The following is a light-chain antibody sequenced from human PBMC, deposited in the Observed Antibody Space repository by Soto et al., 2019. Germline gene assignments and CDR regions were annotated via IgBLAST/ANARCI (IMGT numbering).Light chain of an antibody. V-gene: IGKV3-20*01. CDR1: QTLRRTY. CDR2: GAS. Sequence: EIVLMQSPGTLSLSPVEISTLSSRSSQTLRRTYIAWYQQKPGQAPRVLIYGASKRATGIPDRFSGSGSGTDFSLTISRLEPEDFAVYYCHQYDNAPQTYGQGTKVDIK. CDR3: HQYDNAPQT. J-gene: IGKJ2*01.